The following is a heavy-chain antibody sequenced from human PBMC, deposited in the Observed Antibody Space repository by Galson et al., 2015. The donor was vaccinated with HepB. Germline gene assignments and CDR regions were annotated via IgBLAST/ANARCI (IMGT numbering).Heavy chain of an antibody. CDR2: ISDDGSDK. Sequence: LRLSCAASGFTFSSYGMHWVRQAPGKGLEWVAVISDDGSDKYYADSVKGRFTISRDNSKNTLYLQMNSLRGEDTAVYYCAKNAARIAATGTTRYYFDYWGQGTLVTVSS. CDR3: AKNAARIAATGTTRYYFDY. D-gene: IGHD6-13*01. V-gene: IGHV3-30*18. CDR1: GFTFSSYG. J-gene: IGHJ4*02.